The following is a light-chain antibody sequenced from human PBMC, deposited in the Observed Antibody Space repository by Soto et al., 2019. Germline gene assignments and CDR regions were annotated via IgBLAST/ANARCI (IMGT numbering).Light chain of an antibody. CDR1: QSVSSY. CDR3: QQRSNWPWK. J-gene: IGKJ1*01. Sequence: ELVLTQSPVTLSLSPGARANLSCRASQSVSSYLAWYQQKPGQAPRLLIYDASNRATGIPARFSGSGSGTDFTLTISSLEPEDFAVYYCQQRSNWPWKFGQGTKGDIK. V-gene: IGKV3-11*01. CDR2: DAS.